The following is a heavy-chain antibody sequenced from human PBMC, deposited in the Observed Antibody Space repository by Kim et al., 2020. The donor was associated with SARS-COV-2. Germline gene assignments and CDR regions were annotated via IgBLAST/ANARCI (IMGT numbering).Heavy chain of an antibody. Sequence: SVKVSCKASGGTFSSYAISWVRQAPGQGLEWMGGIIPIFGTANYAQKFQGRVTITADESTSTAYMELSSLRSDDTAVYYCARDAGYYDGSGRYADYYYYGMDAWGQGATVTVSS. CDR1: GGTFSSYA. J-gene: IGHJ6*02. D-gene: IGHD3-10*01. V-gene: IGHV1-69*13. CDR2: IIPIFGTA. CDR3: ARDAGYYDGSGRYADYYYYGMDA.